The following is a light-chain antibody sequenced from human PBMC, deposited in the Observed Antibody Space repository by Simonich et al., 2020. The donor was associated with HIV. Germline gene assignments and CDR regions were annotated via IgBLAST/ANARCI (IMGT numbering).Light chain of an antibody. V-gene: IGKV1-33*01. Sequence: DIQMTQSPSTLSASVGDRVTITCRASQSINSWLAWYQQKPGKTPKLLLYDASNLKTGVPSRFSGSGSGTDFSFTISSLQPEDVATYYCQQHDNLYTFGQGTKLEIK. J-gene: IGKJ2*01. CDR2: DAS. CDR1: QSINSW. CDR3: QQHDNLYT.